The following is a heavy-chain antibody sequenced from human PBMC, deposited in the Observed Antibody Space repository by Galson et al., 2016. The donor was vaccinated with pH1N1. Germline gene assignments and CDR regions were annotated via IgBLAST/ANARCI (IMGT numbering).Heavy chain of an antibody. CDR2: ISNDGSTT. CDR1: GFTFSSFW. V-gene: IGHV3-74*01. CDR3: ARDGSDWYNNIDF. D-gene: IGHD6-13*01. Sequence: SLRLSCAASGFTFSSFWMHWVRQVPGKGLVWVSRISNDGSTTYYADAVKGRFTISRDNAKNTLYIQMNSLTVDDTAVYYCARDGSDWYNNIDFWGQGTLVTVSS. J-gene: IGHJ4*02.